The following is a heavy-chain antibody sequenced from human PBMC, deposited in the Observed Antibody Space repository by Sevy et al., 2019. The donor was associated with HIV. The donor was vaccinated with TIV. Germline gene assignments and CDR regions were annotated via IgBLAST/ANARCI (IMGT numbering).Heavy chain of an antibody. D-gene: IGHD3-22*01. V-gene: IGHV1-24*01. CDR3: TITKDNYDNSGYPFDY. CDR2: FDPEDGET. J-gene: IGHJ4*02. Sequence: ASVKVSCKVSGFTLSEVSMHWVRQAPGKGLEWMGTFDPEDGETIYAQKFQGRVTMTEDTSTDTAYMELSSLRSEDTAVFYCTITKDNYDNSGYPFDYWGQGTLVTVSS. CDR1: GFTLSEVS.